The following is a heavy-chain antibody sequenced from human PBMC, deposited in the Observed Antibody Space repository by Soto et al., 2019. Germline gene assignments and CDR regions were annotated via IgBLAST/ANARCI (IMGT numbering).Heavy chain of an antibody. Sequence: QVQLVESGGGVVQPGRSLRLSCAASGFPFSSYGMHWVREARGKGLEWVAVISYDGSNKCYADSVKGRFTISRDNSASTLYLQMNSLRPEDTALYYCVGGQYYFDYRGQGTLVTVSP. J-gene: IGHJ4*02. V-gene: IGHV3-30*03. D-gene: IGHD3-10*01. CDR2: ISYDGSNK. CDR1: GFPFSSYG. CDR3: VGGQYYFDY.